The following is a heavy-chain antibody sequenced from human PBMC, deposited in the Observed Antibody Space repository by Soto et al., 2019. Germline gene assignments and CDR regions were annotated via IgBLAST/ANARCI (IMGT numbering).Heavy chain of an antibody. CDR2: IVVGSGNT. J-gene: IGHJ3*02. D-gene: IGHD6-19*01. CDR3: AADSVAGTPDAFDI. V-gene: IGHV1-58*01. Sequence: GASVKVSCKASGFTFTSSAVQWGRQARGQSLEWIGWIVVGSGNTNYAQKFQERVTITRDMSTSTAYMELSSLRSEDTAVYYCAADSVAGTPDAFDIWGQGSLVIVSS. CDR1: GFTFTSSA.